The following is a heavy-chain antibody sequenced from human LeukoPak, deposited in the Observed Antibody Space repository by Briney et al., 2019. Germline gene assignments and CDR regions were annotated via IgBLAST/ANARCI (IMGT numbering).Heavy chain of an antibody. CDR2: IYYSGST. CDR3: ARGEDYYDSSGYYYAYYFDY. V-gene: IGHV4-39*07. J-gene: IGHJ4*02. D-gene: IGHD3-22*01. Sequence: SGTLSLTCTVSGGSISSSSYYWGWIRQPPGKGLEWIGSIYYSGSTYYNPSLKSRVTISVDTSKNQFSLKLSSVTAADTAVYYCARGEDYYDSSGYYYAYYFDYWGQGTLVTVSS. CDR1: GGSISSSSYY.